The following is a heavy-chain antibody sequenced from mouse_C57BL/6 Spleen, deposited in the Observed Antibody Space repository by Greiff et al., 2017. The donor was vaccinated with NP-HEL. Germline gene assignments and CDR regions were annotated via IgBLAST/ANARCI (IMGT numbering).Heavy chain of an antibody. D-gene: IGHD1-1*01. CDR3: AKNRITTVVATGAMDY. CDR2: IWGDGST. Sequence: VQLQQSGPGLVAPSQSLSITCTVSGFSLTSYGVSWVRQPPGKGLEWLGVIWGDGSTNYHSALISRLSISKDNSKSQVFLKLNSLQTDDTATYYCAKNRITTVVATGAMDYWGQGTSVTVSS. J-gene: IGHJ4*01. CDR1: GFSLTSYG. V-gene: IGHV2-3*01.